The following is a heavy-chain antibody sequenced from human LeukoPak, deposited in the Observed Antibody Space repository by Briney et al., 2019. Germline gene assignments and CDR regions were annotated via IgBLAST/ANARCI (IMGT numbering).Heavy chain of an antibody. CDR2: TYYRSKWYN. D-gene: IGHD1-20*01. CDR3: ARWTSPFNWNDEGGYYFDY. V-gene: IGHV6-1*01. Sequence: SQTLSLTCAISGDSVSSNSAAWNWIRQSPSRGLEWLGRTYYRSKWYNDYAVSVKSRITINPDTSKNQFSLQLNSVTPEDTAVYYCARWTSPFNWNDEGGYYFDYWGQGTLVTVSS. J-gene: IGHJ4*02. CDR1: GDSVSSNSAA.